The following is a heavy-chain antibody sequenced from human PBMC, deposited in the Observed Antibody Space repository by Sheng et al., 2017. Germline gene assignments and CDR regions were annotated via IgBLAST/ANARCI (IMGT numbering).Heavy chain of an antibody. J-gene: IGHJ4*02. Sequence: EAQLVESGGGLVKPGGSLRLSCVASGFTFNNAWMSWVRQAPGKGLEWVGRMKSKTDGGTTDYAAPVKGRFTISRDDSKNTLYLQLNSLKTDDTAMYYCCHHHPEGDYWGQGTLVTVSS. CDR1: GFTFNNAW. V-gene: IGHV3-15*01. CDR2: MKSKTDGGTT. CDR3: CHHHPEGDY.